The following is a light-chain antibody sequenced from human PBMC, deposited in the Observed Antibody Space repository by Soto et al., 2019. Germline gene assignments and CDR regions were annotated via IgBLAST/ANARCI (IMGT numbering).Light chain of an antibody. Sequence: DVQMTQSPSSLSASVGDSVTIACRASQTVSKFVNWYQQKPGKVPDLLTYSASTLYSGVPSRFSGSGSGTEFTLTISNLQPEDFATYYCQQTYSLPRTFAQGTKVDIK. J-gene: IGKJ1*01. V-gene: IGKV1-39*01. CDR1: QTVSKF. CDR2: SAS. CDR3: QQTYSLPRT.